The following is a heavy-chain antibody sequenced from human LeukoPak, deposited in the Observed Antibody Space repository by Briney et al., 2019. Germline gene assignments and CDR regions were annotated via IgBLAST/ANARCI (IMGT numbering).Heavy chain of an antibody. J-gene: IGHJ4*02. CDR3: ARQLYELLYYFDY. D-gene: IGHD5/OR15-5a*01. V-gene: IGHV3-23*01. CDR2: ISGSGGST. CDR1: GFTFSSYA. Sequence: GGSLRLSCAASGFTFSSYAMSWVRQAPGKGLEWVSAISGSGGSTYYADSVKGRFTISRDNSKNTLHLQMNSLRAEDTAVYYCARQLYELLYYFDYWGQGTLVTVSS.